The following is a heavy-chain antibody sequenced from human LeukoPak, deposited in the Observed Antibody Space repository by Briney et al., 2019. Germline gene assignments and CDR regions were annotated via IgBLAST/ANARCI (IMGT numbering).Heavy chain of an antibody. CDR3: AKGQWFGESSRGMDV. D-gene: IGHD3-10*01. V-gene: IGHV3-23*01. CDR2: ISGSGGNT. CDR1: GFTFSSYA. J-gene: IGHJ6*02. Sequence: GGSLRLSCSASGFTFSSYAMSWLPQAPGKGLEWVSAISGSGGNTYYADSVKGRYTISRDNSKNTLYLQMNSLRAEDTAVYYCAKGQWFGESSRGMDVWGQGTTVTVSS.